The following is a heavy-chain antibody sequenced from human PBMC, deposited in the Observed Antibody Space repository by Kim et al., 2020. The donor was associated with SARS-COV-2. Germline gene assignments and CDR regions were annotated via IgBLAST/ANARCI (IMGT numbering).Heavy chain of an antibody. CDR1: GFTFSDYY. J-gene: IGHJ6*02. CDR3: ARDMRLGAAAGHYYYYGMDV. Sequence: GSLRLSCAASGFTFSDYYMSWIRQAPGKGLEWVSYISSSGSTIYYADSVKGRFTISRDNAKNSLYLQMNSLRAEDTAVYYCARDMRLGAAAGHYYYYGMDVWGQGTTVTVSS. D-gene: IGHD6-13*01. V-gene: IGHV3-11*04. CDR2: ISSSGSTI.